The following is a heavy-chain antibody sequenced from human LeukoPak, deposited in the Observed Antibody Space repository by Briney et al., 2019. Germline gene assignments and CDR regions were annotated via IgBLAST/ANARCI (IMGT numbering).Heavy chain of an antibody. V-gene: IGHV3-23*01. CDR3: TKLNSLIAVGGEFDY. CDR2: ISGTAGTP. Sequence: LGVPLTLPCAVSGLTLRHYDMSWVRHATGKGLEWVSVISGTAGTPYSADAVKGRFTTSRDNSKTTLYLKMNSLRAEDTAVYFWTKLNSLIAVGGEFDYWGQGTLVSVSS. J-gene: IGHJ4*02. D-gene: IGHD6-19*01. CDR1: GLTLRHYD.